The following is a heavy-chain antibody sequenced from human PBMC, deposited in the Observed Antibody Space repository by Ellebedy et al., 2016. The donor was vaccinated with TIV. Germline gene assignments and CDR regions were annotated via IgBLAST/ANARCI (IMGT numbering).Heavy chain of an antibody. Sequence: PGGSLRLSCAVSGFTFNSYALHCVRQSPGKPLEWVPVISFAVTTKFYAASVKVRFTISSGNSNISLSLQMNSLRSEDTAVYYCAKPSWGLMALAYFDSWGQGTLVTVSS. CDR1: GFTFNSYA. J-gene: IGHJ4*02. CDR3: AKPSWGLMALAYFDS. CDR2: ISFAVTTK. D-gene: IGHD3-16*01. V-gene: IGHV3-30*18.